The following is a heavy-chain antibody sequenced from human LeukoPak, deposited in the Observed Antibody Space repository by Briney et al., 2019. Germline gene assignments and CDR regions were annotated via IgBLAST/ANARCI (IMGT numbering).Heavy chain of an antibody. J-gene: IGHJ4*02. V-gene: IGHV3-23*01. CDR3: AKVRGRSSSWYRGYFDY. Sequence: GGSLRLSCAASGFTFSSYAMSWVRQAPGKGLEWVSAISGSGGSTYYADSVKGRFTISRDNSKNTLYLQMNSLRAEDTAVYYCAKVRGRSSSWYRGYFDYWGQGTLVTVSS. D-gene: IGHD6-13*01. CDR1: GFTFSSYA. CDR2: ISGSGGST.